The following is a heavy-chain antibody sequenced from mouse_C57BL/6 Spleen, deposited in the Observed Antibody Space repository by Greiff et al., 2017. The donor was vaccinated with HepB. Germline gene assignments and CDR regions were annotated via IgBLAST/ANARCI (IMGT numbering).Heavy chain of an antibody. CDR1: GYAFSSSW. CDR2: IYPGDGDT. D-gene: IGHD2-5*01. V-gene: IGHV1-82*01. Sequence: VQLQQSGPELVKPGASVKISCKASGYAFSSSWMNWVKQRPGKGLEWIGRIYPGDGDTNYNGKFKGKATLTADKSSSTAYMQLSSLTSEDSAVYFCARYSNYEYYDMDYWGQGTSVTVSS. J-gene: IGHJ4*01. CDR3: ARYSNYEYYDMDY.